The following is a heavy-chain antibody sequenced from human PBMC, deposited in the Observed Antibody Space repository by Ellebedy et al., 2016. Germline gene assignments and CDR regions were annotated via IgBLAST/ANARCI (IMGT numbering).Heavy chain of an antibody. CDR1: GYTFTGYY. CDR2: INPNSGGT. J-gene: IGHJ6*02. CDR3: ASGGYCSRISCYADYYYYYGMDV. D-gene: IGHD2-2*01. Sequence: ASVKVSXKASGYTFTGYYMHWVRQAPGQGLEWMGWINPNSGGTNYAQKFQGRVTMTRDTSISTAYMELSRLTSDDTAVYYCASGGYCSRISCYADYYYYYGMDVWGQGTTVTVSS. V-gene: IGHV1-2*02.